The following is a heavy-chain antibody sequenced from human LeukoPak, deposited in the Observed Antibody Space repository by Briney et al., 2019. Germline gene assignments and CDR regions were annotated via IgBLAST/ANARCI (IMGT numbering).Heavy chain of an antibody. J-gene: IGHJ4*02. CDR2: ISGSGGST. CDR1: GFTFSSYA. CDR3: AKPPNMRGGSGWVRTHFDY. V-gene: IGHV3-23*01. D-gene: IGHD6-19*01. Sequence: GGSLRLSCAASGFTFSSYAMSWVRQAPGKGLEWVSAISGSGGSTYYADSVKGRFTISRDNSKNTLYLQMNSLRAEDTAVYYCAKPPNMRGGSGWVRTHFDYWGQGTLVTVSS.